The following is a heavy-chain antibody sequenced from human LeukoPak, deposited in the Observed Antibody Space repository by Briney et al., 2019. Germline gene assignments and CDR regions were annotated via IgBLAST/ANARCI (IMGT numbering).Heavy chain of an antibody. CDR1: GFTFSGYW. CDR2: IKGDGSDK. CDR3: TREGTWDFDY. V-gene: IGHV3-7*04. D-gene: IGHD3-16*01. Sequence: GGSLRLSCAASGFTFSGYWMSWVRQAPGKGLEWVANIKGDGSDKYYVGSVKGRFTISRDNARNSLYPQMNSLRAEDTAVYFCTREGTWDFDYWGQGTLVTVSS. J-gene: IGHJ4*02.